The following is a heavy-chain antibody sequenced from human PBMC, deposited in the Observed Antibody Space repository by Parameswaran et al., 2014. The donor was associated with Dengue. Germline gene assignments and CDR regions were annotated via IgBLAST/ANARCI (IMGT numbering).Heavy chain of an antibody. CDR3: ARHRITAAGTEYYFGF. CDR2: ILPIFGTT. J-gene: IGHJ4*02. D-gene: IGHD6-13*01. Sequence: WVRQAPGQGLEWMGGILPIFGTTNYAQRFQGRVTITPDESTSTAYMELNSLRSEDTAVYYCARHRITAAGTEYYFGFWGQGTLVTVSS. V-gene: IGHV1-69*01.